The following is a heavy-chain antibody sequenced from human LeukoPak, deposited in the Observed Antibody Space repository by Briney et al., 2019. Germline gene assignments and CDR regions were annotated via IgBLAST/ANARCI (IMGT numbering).Heavy chain of an antibody. V-gene: IGHV4-31*03. Sequence: SETLSLTCTVSGGPISSGGYYWSWIRQHPGKGLEWIGYIYYSGSTYYNPSLKSRVTISVDTSKNQFSLKLSSVTAADTAVYYWAEERFYYDRFCGFAPGGKGTLVTVSS. CDR1: GGPISSGGYY. CDR3: AEERFYYDRFCGFAP. CDR2: IYYSGST. D-gene: IGHD3-22*01. J-gene: IGHJ5*02.